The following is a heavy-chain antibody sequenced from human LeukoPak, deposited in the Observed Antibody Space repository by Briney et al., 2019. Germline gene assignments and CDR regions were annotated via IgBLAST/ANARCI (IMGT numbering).Heavy chain of an antibody. V-gene: IGHV4-59*01. D-gene: IGHD6-6*01. Sequence: SETLSLTCTVSGGSISSYYWSWIRQPPGKGLEWIGYIYYSGSTNYNPSLKSRVTVSVDTSKNQFSLKLSSVTAADTAVYYCARVEQLARNYYFDYWGQGTLVTVSS. CDR2: IYYSGST. CDR3: ARVEQLARNYYFDY. CDR1: GGSISSYY. J-gene: IGHJ4*02.